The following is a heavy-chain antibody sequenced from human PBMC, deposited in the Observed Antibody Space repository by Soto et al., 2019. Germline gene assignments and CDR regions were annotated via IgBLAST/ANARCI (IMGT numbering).Heavy chain of an antibody. CDR1: GGSISNTNYY. CDR3: AGDEGGGYRF. D-gene: IGHD1-1*01. V-gene: IGHV4-39*01. Sequence: QLQLQESGPGLVKPSETLSLTCTLSGGSISNTNYYWGWIRQPPGKGLEWIASISYSGSTYYNPSLKSRVTISVDTSKNQFSLKLSSVTAADTAVYYCAGDEGGGYRFWGQGTLVTVSS. J-gene: IGHJ4*02. CDR2: ISYSGST.